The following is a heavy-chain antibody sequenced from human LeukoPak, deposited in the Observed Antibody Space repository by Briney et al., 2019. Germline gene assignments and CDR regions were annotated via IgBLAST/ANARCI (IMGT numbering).Heavy chain of an antibody. Sequence: GGSLRLSCAASGFTFSTYAMSWVRQAPGKGLEWVANIKQDGSEKYYVDSVKGRFTISRDNAKNSLYLQMNSLRAEDTAVYYCCIENSEYYFDYWGQGTLVTVSS. CDR2: IKQDGSEK. J-gene: IGHJ4*02. V-gene: IGHV3-7*01. D-gene: IGHD2-8*01. CDR3: CIENSEYYFDY. CDR1: GFTFSTYA.